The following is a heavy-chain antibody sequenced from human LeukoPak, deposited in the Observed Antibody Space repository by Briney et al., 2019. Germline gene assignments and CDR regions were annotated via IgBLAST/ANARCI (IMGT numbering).Heavy chain of an antibody. J-gene: IGHJ4*02. V-gene: IGHV4-31*03. D-gene: IGHD6-13*01. CDR3: ARDNGAAAGPQRYYFDY. CDR2: IYYSGST. CDR1: GGSISSGGYY. Sequence: PSETLSLTCTVSGGSISSGGYYWSWIRQHPGKGLEWIGYIYYSGSTYYNPSLKSRVTISVDTSKNQFSLKLSSVTAADTAVCYCARDNGAAAGPQRYYFDYWGQGTLVTVSS.